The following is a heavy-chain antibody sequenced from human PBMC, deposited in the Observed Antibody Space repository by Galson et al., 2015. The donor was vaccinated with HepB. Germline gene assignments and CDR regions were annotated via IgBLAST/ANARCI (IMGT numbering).Heavy chain of an antibody. V-gene: IGHV3-74*01. CDR3: ARAEGSGWYWGYYYGMDV. Sequence: SLRLSCEASGFTFSSYWMHWVRQAPGKGLVWVSRINSDGSSTSYADSVKGRFTISRDNAKNTLYLQMNSLRAEDTAVYYCARAEGSGWYWGYYYGMDVWGQGTTVTVSS. CDR1: GFTFSSYW. D-gene: IGHD6-19*01. CDR2: INSDGSST. J-gene: IGHJ6*02.